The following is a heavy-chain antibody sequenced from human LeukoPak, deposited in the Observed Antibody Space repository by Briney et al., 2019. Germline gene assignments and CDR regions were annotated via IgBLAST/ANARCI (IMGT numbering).Heavy chain of an antibody. D-gene: IGHD4-23*01. Sequence: GGSLRLSCAASGFTFSNYWMHWVRQAPGKGLVWVSRINGDGSSTNYADSVKGRFTISRDNSKDTLYLQMNSLRAEDTAVYYCTKGDDYGANTRLPKFNWFDPWGQGALVTVSS. V-gene: IGHV3-74*01. CDR1: GFTFSNYW. CDR2: INGDGSST. J-gene: IGHJ5*02. CDR3: TKGDDYGANTRLPKFNWFDP.